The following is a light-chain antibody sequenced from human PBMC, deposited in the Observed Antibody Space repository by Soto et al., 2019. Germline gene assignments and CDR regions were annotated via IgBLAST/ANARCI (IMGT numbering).Light chain of an antibody. CDR3: QQYGSSPKT. J-gene: IGKJ1*01. CDR1: QNIAGN. V-gene: IGKV3-20*01. CDR2: GTS. Sequence: EIVMTQYPPTLSASPGERVTLSCRASQNIAGNLAWYQQKPGQAPRLLIFGTSSRATGIPDRFSGSVSGTDFTLTISRLEPEDFAVYYCQQYGSSPKTFGRGTKVDIK.